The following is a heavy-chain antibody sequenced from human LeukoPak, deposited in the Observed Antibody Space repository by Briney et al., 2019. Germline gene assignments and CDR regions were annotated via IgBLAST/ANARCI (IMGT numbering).Heavy chain of an antibody. Sequence: GGSLRLSCAASGFTFSSYEMNWVRQAPGKGLEWVSYISSSGSTIYYADSVKGRFTISRDNAKNSLYLQMNSLRAEDTAVYYCARGRAVAGYRKRGPFDIWGQGTMVTVSS. CDR3: ARGRAVAGYRKRGPFDI. D-gene: IGHD6-19*01. J-gene: IGHJ3*02. V-gene: IGHV3-48*03. CDR2: ISSSGSTI. CDR1: GFTFSSYE.